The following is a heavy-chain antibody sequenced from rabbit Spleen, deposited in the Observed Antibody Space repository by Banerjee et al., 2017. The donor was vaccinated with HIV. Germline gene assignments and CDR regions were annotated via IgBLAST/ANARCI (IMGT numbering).Heavy chain of an antibody. CDR3: ARDSVGYIGNGYYFNL. CDR2: IYPGFGIT. J-gene: IGHJ4*01. Sequence: QEQLVETGGGLVQPGGSLTLSCKASGIDLMSNAMSWVRQAPGKGLEWIGDIYPGFGITNYASWVNGRFTISKTSSTTVTLQMTSLTAADTATYFCARDSVGYIGNGYYFNLWGPGTLVTVS. V-gene: IGHV1S47*01. D-gene: IGHD8-1*01. CDR1: GIDLMSNA.